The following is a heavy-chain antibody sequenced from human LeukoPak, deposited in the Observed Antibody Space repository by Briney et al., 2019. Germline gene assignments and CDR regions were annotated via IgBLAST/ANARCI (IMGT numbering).Heavy chain of an antibody. Sequence: ASVKVSCKVSGYTLTELSMHWVRQAPGKGLEWMGGFDPEDGETIYAQKFQGRVAMAEDTSTDTAYMELSSLRSEDTAVYYCATWSSLGELSTFDYWGQGTLVTVSS. D-gene: IGHD3-16*02. CDR3: ATWSSLGELSTFDY. V-gene: IGHV1-24*01. J-gene: IGHJ4*02. CDR1: GYTLTELS. CDR2: FDPEDGET.